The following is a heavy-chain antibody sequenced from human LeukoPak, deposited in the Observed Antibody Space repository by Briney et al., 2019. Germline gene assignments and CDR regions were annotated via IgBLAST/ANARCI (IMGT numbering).Heavy chain of an antibody. D-gene: IGHD1-26*01. V-gene: IGHV4-4*07. Sequence: SETLSLTCTVSGGSTSSYYWSWIRQPAGKGLEWIGRIYASGSTTYNPSLKSRVTISVDTSKNQFSLKLSSVTAADTAVYYCARGFRGASFDYWGQGTLVTVSS. CDR1: GGSTSSYY. CDR2: IYASGST. J-gene: IGHJ4*02. CDR3: ARGFRGASFDY.